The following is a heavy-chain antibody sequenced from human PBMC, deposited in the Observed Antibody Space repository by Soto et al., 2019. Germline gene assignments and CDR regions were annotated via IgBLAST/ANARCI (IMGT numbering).Heavy chain of an antibody. V-gene: IGHV6-1*01. J-gene: IGHJ6*03. CDR2: TYNRSKWYN. CDR3: ARGLGYCSSTSCYGDYYYYYMDV. D-gene: IGHD2-2*01. Sequence: SETLSLTCTVSGGSISSGGYYWSWIRQSPSRGLEWLGRTYNRSKWYNDYAVSVKSRITINPDTSKNQFSLQLNSVTPEDTAVYYCARGLGYCSSTSCYGDYYYYYMDVWGKGTTVTVSS. CDR1: GGSISSGG.